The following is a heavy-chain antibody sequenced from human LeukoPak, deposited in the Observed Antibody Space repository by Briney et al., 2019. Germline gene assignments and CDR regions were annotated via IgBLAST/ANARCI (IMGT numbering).Heavy chain of an antibody. CDR2: IKSKTDGGTT. V-gene: IGHV3-15*01. CDR3: TTPYDSREVDI. Sequence: GGSLRLSCAASGFTFSNAWMSWVRQAPGKGLEWVGRIKSKTDGGTTDYAPPVKGRFTISRDDSKNTLYLQMNSLKTEDTAVYYCTTPYDSREVDIWGQGTMVTVSS. CDR1: GFTFSNAW. J-gene: IGHJ3*02. D-gene: IGHD3-22*01.